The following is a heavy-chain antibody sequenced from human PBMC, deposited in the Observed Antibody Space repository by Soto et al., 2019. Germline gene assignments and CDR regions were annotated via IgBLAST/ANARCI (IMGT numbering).Heavy chain of an antibody. D-gene: IGHD6-19*01. V-gene: IGHV2-5*02. CDR3: AHGSGWLFDF. Sequence: QITLKESGPTLVKPTQTLTLTCTFSGFSLTSNAVGVGWFRQPPGKALEWLALIYWDDDNHYSPSLKSRLTFTKDTSKHQVVLIMTNMDPVDTATYYCAHGSGWLFDFWGQGTLVNVSS. CDR2: IYWDDDN. CDR1: GFSLTSNAVG. J-gene: IGHJ4*02.